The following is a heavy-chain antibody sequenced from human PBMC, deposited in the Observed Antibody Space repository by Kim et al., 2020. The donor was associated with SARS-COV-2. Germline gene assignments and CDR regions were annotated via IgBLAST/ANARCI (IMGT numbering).Heavy chain of an antibody. J-gene: IGHJ6*02. CDR1: GFTFGDYA. D-gene: IGHD3-10*01. CDR3: TRDRRVLWFGEFGYYYGMAV. CDR2: IRSKAYGGTT. V-gene: IGHV3-49*03. Sequence: GGSLRLSCTASGFTFGDYAMSWFRQAPGKGLEWVGFIRSKAYGGTTEYAASVKGRFTISRDDSKSIAYLQMNSLKTEDTAVYYCTRDRRVLWFGEFGYYYGMAVGGQGTTVTVSS.